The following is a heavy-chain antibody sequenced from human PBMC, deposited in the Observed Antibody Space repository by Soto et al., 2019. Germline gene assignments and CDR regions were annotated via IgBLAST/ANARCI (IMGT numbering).Heavy chain of an antibody. CDR2: IYYSGST. CDR3: AIPDGEVPAAMRGPNYYYGMDV. D-gene: IGHD2-2*01. Sequence: PSETLSLTCTVSGGSISSSSYYWGWIRQPPGKGLEWIGSIYYSGSTYYNPSLNSRVTISVDTSKNQFSLKLSSVTAADTAVYYCAIPDGEVPAAMRGPNYYYGMDVWGQGTTVTVSS. J-gene: IGHJ6*02. CDR1: GGSISSSSYY. V-gene: IGHV4-39*01.